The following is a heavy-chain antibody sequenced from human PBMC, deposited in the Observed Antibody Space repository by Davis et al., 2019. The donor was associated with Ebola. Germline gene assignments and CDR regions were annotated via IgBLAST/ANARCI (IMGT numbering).Heavy chain of an antibody. CDR3: ASGVFGVTYYFDH. CDR2: IHDSGNT. CDR1: GGSFSGYY. D-gene: IGHD3-3*01. V-gene: IGHV4-34*01. Sequence: SETLSLTCAVYGGSFSGYYWSWIRQPPGKGLEWIAYIHDSGNTKYNPSLRSRLIISVDRSKNQFSLKLNSVTAADTAMYYCASGVFGVTYYFDHWGQGALVTVSS. J-gene: IGHJ4*02.